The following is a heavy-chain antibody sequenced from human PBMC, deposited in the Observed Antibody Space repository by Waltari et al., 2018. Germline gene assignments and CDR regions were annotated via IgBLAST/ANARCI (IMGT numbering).Heavy chain of an antibody. V-gene: IGHV4-38-2*02. D-gene: IGHD1-1*01. CDR3: ARDRPWNPDY. CDR2: IYHSGST. CDR1: GYSISSGYY. J-gene: IGHJ4*02. Sequence: QVQLQESGPGLVKPSETLSLTCAVSGYSISSGYYWGWIRQPPGKGLEWIGSIYHSGSTSYNPSLKSRVTISVDTSKNQFSLKLSSVTAADTAVYYCARDRPWNPDYWGQGTLVTVSS.